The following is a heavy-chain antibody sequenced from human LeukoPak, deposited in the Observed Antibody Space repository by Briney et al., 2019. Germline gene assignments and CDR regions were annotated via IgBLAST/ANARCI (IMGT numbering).Heavy chain of an antibody. V-gene: IGHV3-7*01. CDR3: ARDFGLGELKEVY. D-gene: IGHD3-10*01. CDR1: GFTFSSYW. Sequence: EGSLRLSCAASGFTFSSYWMSWVRQAPGKGLEWVANIKQDGSEKYYVDSVKGRFTISRDNAKNSLYLQMNSLRAEDTAVYYCARDFGLGELKEVYWGQGTLVTVSS. J-gene: IGHJ4*02. CDR2: IKQDGSEK.